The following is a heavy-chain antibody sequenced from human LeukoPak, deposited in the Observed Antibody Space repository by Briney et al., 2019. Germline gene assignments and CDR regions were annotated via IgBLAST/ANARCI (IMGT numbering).Heavy chain of an antibody. V-gene: IGHV1-69*05. D-gene: IGHD3-22*01. CDR3: ARDLHPTLYDSSGYYLDY. J-gene: IGHJ4*02. CDR2: IIPIFGTA. CDR1: GGTFSSYA. Sequence: SVKVSCKASGGTFSSYAISWVRQAPGQGLEWMGRIIPIFGTANYAQKFQGRVTITTDESTSTAYMELSSLRSEDTAVYYCARDLHPTLYDSSGYYLDYWGQGALVTVSS.